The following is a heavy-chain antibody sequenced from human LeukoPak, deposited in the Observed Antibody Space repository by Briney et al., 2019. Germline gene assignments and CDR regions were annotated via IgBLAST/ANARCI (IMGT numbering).Heavy chain of an antibody. CDR1: GGSISSGGYY. J-gene: IGHJ5*02. Sequence: SETLSLTCTVSGGSISSGGYYWSWIRQHPGKGLEWIGYIYYSGSTYYNPSLKSRATISVDTSKNQFSLKLSSVTAADTAVYYCARDRLRARWFDPWGQGTLVTVSS. V-gene: IGHV4-31*03. D-gene: IGHD4-17*01. CDR2: IYYSGST. CDR3: ARDRLRARWFDP.